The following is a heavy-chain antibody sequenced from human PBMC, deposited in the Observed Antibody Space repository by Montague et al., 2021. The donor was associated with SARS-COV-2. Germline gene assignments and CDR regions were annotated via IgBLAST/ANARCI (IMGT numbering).Heavy chain of an antibody. CDR3: AKGSRIYDLLGLRNGWFDA. D-gene: IGHD2-21*01. Sequence: SETLSLTCAVYGASFSGYYWTWIRQPPGRGLEWIGEVIYSGKTNYNPSLKSRVTMSVDTSKKQFSLRLSSVTAADTAVYYCAKGSRIYDLLGLRNGWFDAWGQGTLVTVSS. V-gene: IGHV4-34*01. CDR1: GASFSGYY. CDR2: VIYSGKT. J-gene: IGHJ5*02.